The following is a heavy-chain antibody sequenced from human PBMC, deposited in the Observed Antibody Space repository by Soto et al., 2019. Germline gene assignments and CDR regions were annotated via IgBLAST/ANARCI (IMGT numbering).Heavy chain of an antibody. Sequence: SETLSLTCTVSGGSISSYYWSWIRQPPGKGLEWIGYIYYSGSTNYNPSLKSRVTISVDTSKNHFSLKLSSVTASDTAVYYCARANLFYDSSGYPNWFDPWGQGTLVTVSS. CDR3: ARANLFYDSSGYPNWFDP. CDR1: GGSISSYY. D-gene: IGHD3-22*01. J-gene: IGHJ5*02. V-gene: IGHV4-59*01. CDR2: IYYSGST.